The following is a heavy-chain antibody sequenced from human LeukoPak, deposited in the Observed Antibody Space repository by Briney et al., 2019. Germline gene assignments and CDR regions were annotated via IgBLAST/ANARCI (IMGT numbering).Heavy chain of an antibody. CDR1: GGSFSGYY. J-gene: IGHJ5*02. Sequence: SETLSLTCAVYGGSFSGYYWSWIRQPPGKGLEWIGEINHSGSTSYNPSLKSRVTISVDTSKNQFSLKLSSVTAADTAVYYCARGGWLVFPWGQGTLVTVSS. CDR3: ARGGWLVFP. D-gene: IGHD6-19*01. CDR2: INHSGST. V-gene: IGHV4-34*01.